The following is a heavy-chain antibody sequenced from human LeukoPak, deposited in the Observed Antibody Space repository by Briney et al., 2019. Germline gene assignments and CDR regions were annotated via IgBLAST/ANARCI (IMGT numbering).Heavy chain of an antibody. Sequence: ASVKVPFKASGCTFNSYDINGVRQATGQGLEWMGWMNPNSGNTGYAQKFQGRVTMTRYISISTAYMELSSLRSEDTAVYYCARGLRWRGLQSYFDYWGEGARVTVSS. CDR3: ARGLRWRGLQSYFDY. CDR2: MNPNSGNT. CDR1: GCTFNSYD. V-gene: IGHV1-8*01. D-gene: IGHD5-24*01. J-gene: IGHJ4*02.